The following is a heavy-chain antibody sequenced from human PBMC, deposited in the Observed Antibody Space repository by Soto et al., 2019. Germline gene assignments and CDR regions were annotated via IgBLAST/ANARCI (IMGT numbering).Heavy chain of an antibody. CDR1: GGSFSGYY. V-gene: IGHV4-34*01. CDR2: INHSGST. CDR3: ARTRYYGSGSYYPRQYYYYYGMAV. D-gene: IGHD3-10*01. J-gene: IGHJ6*02. Sequence: SETLSLTCAVYGGSFSGYYWSWIRQPPGKGLEWIGEINHSGSTNYNPSLKSRVTISVDTSKNQFSLKLSSVTAADTAVYYCARTRYYGSGSYYPRQYYYYYGMAVWGQGTTVT.